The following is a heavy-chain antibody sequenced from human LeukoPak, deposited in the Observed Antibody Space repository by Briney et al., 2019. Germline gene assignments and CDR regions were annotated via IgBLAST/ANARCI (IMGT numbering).Heavy chain of an antibody. V-gene: IGHV4-59*01. Sequence: SETLSLSCSVSGGSISSYYWSWIRQPPGKGLEWIGNTYSIGSTNYNPSLKSRVTISVDTSKPQFSLKLSSVTAADTAVYYCARTRGYSYGPSDYWGQGTLVTVSS. J-gene: IGHJ4*02. D-gene: IGHD5-18*01. CDR1: GGSISSYY. CDR2: TYSIGST. CDR3: ARTRGYSYGPSDY.